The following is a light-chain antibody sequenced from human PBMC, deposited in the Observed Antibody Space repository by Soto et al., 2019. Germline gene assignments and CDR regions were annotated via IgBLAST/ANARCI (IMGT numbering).Light chain of an antibody. J-gene: IGKJ2*01. V-gene: IGKV1-5*03. CDR2: KAS. Sequence: DIQMTQSPSPLSASVGDRVTITCRASQSISAWLAWYQQKPGKAPKLLIYKASSLESGVPSRFSGSGSGTKFTLTISSLQPDDFATYYCQQYDSYSYTFGQGTKLEIK. CDR3: QQYDSYSYT. CDR1: QSISAW.